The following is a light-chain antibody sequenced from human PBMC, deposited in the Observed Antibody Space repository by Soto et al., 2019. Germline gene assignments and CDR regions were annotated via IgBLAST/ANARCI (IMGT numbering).Light chain of an antibody. Sequence: QSVLTQPASVSGSPGQSVTISCTGASSDVGAYEHVSWYQQHPGRAPKLILYDVNNRPSGVPNHFSGSKSGNTASLVISGLQANDEADYYCSSCSTTNILVFGSGTKVTVL. CDR1: SSDVGAYEH. J-gene: IGLJ1*01. CDR2: DVN. V-gene: IGLV2-14*03. CDR3: SSCSTTNILV.